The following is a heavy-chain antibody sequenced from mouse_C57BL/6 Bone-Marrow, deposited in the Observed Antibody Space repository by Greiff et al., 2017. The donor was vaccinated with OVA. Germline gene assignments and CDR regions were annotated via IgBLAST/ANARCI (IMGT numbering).Heavy chain of an antibody. CDR1: GYTFTSYW. CDR3: ARGRCYSFAY. D-gene: IGHD2-12*01. CDR2: IDPSDSYT. Sequence: QVQLQQPGAELVMPGASVKLSCKASGYTFTSYWMHWVKQRPGQGLEWIGEIDPSDSYTNYNQKFKGKSTLTVDKSSSTAYMQLSSLTSEDSAVYYCARGRCYSFAYWGQGTLVTVSA. V-gene: IGHV1-69*01. J-gene: IGHJ3*01.